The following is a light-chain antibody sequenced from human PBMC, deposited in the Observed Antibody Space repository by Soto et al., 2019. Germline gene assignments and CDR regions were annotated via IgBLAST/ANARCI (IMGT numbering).Light chain of an antibody. CDR3: QQRQYWPPIT. CDR2: GAS. J-gene: IGKJ5*01. V-gene: IGKV3-15*01. Sequence: EIVMTPSPATLSVSPGERATLSCRASQSVSSNLAWYQQKPGQAPRLLIYGASTRATGIPARFSGSGSGTDFTLTISSLEPEDCAIYYCQQRQYWPPITFGQGTRLEIK. CDR1: QSVSSN.